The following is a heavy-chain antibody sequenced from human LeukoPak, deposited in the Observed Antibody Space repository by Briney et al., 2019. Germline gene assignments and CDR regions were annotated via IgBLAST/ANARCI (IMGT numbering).Heavy chain of an antibody. D-gene: IGHD6-19*01. CDR3: ARGGDSSGWFSYYYYGMDV. CDR2: MNPNSGNT. V-gene: IGHV1-8*01. J-gene: IGHJ6*02. CDR1: GYTFTSYD. Sequence: ASVKVSCKASGYTFTSYDINWVRQATGQGLEWMGWMNPNSGNTGYAQKFQGRVTMTRNTSISTAYMELSSMRSEDTAVYYCARGGDSSGWFSYYYYGMDVWGQGTTVTVSS.